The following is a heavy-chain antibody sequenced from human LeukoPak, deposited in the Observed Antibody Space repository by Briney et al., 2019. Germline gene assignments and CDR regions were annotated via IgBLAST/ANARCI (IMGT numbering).Heavy chain of an antibody. J-gene: IGHJ4*02. CDR2: IYYSGST. Sequence: SETLSLTCTVSGGSISSSSYYWGWIRQPPGKGLEWIGSIYYSGSTYYNPSLKGRVTISVDTSKNQFSLKLSSVTAADTAVYYCAAGIAAAGSFDYWGQGTLVTVSS. CDR1: GGSISSSSYY. V-gene: IGHV4-39*01. D-gene: IGHD6-13*01. CDR3: AAGIAAAGSFDY.